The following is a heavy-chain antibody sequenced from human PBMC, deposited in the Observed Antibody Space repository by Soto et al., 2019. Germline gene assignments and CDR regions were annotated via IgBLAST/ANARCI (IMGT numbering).Heavy chain of an antibody. CDR1: GFTFSSYA. CDR3: ARGVDDFWSVLGY. V-gene: IGHV3-30-3*01. Sequence: PGGSLSLSCAASGFTFSSYAMHWVRQAPGKGLEWVAVISYDGSNKYYADSVKGRFTISRDNSKNTLYLQMNSLRAEDTAVYYCARGVDDFWSVLGYWGQGTLVTVSS. J-gene: IGHJ4*02. D-gene: IGHD3-3*01. CDR2: ISYDGSNK.